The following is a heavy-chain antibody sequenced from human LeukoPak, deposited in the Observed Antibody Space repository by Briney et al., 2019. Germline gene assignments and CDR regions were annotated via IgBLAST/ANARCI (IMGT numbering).Heavy chain of an antibody. CDR1: GFTFRNYG. J-gene: IGHJ4*02. D-gene: IGHD6-13*01. Sequence: GGSLRLSCAASGFTFRNYGMQWVRQVPDKGLEWVALIWYDGSNKYYADSVEGRFAIPRDNSKNTLSLQMNSLRAEDTAVYYCATLRSDSSRWYYFDYWGQGTLVTVSS. CDR2: IWYDGSNK. V-gene: IGHV3-33*01. CDR3: ATLRSDSSRWYYFDY.